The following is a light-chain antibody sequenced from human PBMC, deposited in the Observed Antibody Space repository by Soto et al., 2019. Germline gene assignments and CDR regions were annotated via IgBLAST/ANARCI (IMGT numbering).Light chain of an antibody. CDR1: QNSLHNSNNKNY. V-gene: IGKV4-1*01. CDR2: WAS. Sequence: DIVMTQAPDSLTVSLGERATFNCRSSQNSLHNSNNKNYLAWYQQKPGQPPKLLIYWASTRESGVPDRFSGSGSGTDFTLTISSLQAEDVAVYYCQQYYSTPRTFGLGTKLEI. J-gene: IGKJ2*01. CDR3: QQYYSTPRT.